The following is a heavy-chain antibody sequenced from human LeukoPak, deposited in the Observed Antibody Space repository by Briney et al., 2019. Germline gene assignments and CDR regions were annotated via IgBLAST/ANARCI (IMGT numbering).Heavy chain of an antibody. CDR3: ATGDYDILTDNWFDP. CDR2: ISSSGSTI. CDR1: GFTFSSYS. D-gene: IGHD3-9*01. J-gene: IGHJ5*02. V-gene: IGHV3-48*04. Sequence: GGSLRLSCAASGFTFSSYSMNWVRQAPGKGLEWVSYISSSGSTIYYADSVKGRFTISRDNAKNSLYLQMNSLRAEDTAVYYCATGDYDILTDNWFDPWGQGTLVTVSS.